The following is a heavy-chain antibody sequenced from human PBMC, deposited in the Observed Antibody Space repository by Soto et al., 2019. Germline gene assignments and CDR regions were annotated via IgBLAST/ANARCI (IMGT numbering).Heavy chain of an antibody. D-gene: IGHD2-2*01. CDR1: GGSISGSSYY. Sequence: QLHLQESGPGLVKPSETLSLTCTVSGGSISGSSYYWGWIRQPPGKGLEWIGSIYYSGSTYYNPSLKSRVAISVDTSKNQFSLKLSSVTAVDTALYYGARLDYTTSCSYWGQGTLVTVSS. CDR2: IYYSGST. J-gene: IGHJ4*02. V-gene: IGHV4-39*01. CDR3: ARLDYTTSCSY.